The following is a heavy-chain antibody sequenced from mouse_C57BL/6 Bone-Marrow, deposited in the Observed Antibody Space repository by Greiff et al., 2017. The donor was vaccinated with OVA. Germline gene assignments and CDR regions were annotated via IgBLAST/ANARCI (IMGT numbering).Heavy chain of an antibody. Sequence: QVQLQQPGAVLVKPGASVKLSCKASGYTFTSYWMHWVKQRPGQGLEWIGMIHPNSGSTNYNEKFKSKATLTVDKSSSTAYMQLSNLTSEDSAVYDVVGLVRRGNFDVWGKGTTLTVSS. D-gene: IGHD1-1*01. CDR2: IHPNSGST. CDR3: VGLVRRGNFDV. V-gene: IGHV1-64*01. J-gene: IGHJ1*03. CDR1: GYTFTSYW.